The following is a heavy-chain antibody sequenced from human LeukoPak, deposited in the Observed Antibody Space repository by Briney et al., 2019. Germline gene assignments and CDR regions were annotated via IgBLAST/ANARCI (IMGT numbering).Heavy chain of an antibody. D-gene: IGHD3-10*01. V-gene: IGHV1-69*01. Sequence: ASVKVSCKASGGTFSSYAISWVRQAPGQGLEWMGGIIPIFGTANYAQKFQGRVTITADESTSTAYMELSSLRAEDTAVYYCAKQVLRSGSYPDYLGQGTLVTVSS. J-gene: IGHJ4*02. CDR2: IIPIFGTA. CDR1: GGTFSSYA. CDR3: AKQVLRSGSYPDY.